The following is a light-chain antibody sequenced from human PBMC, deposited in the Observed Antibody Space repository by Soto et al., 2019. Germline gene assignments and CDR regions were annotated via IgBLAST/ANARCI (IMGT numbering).Light chain of an antibody. CDR3: QQYNNWPPWT. CDR2: GAS. Sequence: EIVMTQSPATLSVSPGERATLSCRASKSVSSNLAWYQQKPGQAPRLFIYGASTRATGIPARFSGSGSGTEFTLTISSLQSEDFAVYYCQQYNNWPPWTFGQGTKVDIK. J-gene: IGKJ1*01. V-gene: IGKV3-15*01. CDR1: KSVSSN.